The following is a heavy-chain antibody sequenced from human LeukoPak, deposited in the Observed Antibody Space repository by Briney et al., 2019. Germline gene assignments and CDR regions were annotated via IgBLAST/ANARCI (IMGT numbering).Heavy chain of an antibody. J-gene: IGHJ3*01. CDR3: AAEIYGGNTDCCAFDF. CDR1: GFTFSNSA. CDR2: IGVAGGNT. Sequence: SVKVSCKASGFTFSNSAIQWVRQARGQHLEWIGWIGVAGGNTNYAQTLQGRITITRDMSTSTAYMELTSLRSDDTAVYYCAAEIYGGNTDCCAFDFWGPGTPVTVSS. D-gene: IGHD4-23*01. V-gene: IGHV1-58*02.